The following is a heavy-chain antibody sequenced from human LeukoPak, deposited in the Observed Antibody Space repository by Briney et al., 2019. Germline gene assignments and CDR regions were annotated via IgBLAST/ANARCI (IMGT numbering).Heavy chain of an antibody. V-gene: IGHV1-18*01. CDR1: GYTFTSYG. CDR3: ARVTTYYYDSSGYSNDY. J-gene: IGHJ4*02. D-gene: IGHD3-22*01. CDR2: ISAYNGNT. Sequence: ASVKVSCKASGYTFTSYGISWVRQAPGQGLEWMGWISAYNGNTNYAQKLQGRVTMTTDTSTGTAYMELRSLRSDDTAVYYCARVTTYYYDSSGYSNDYWGQGTLVTVSS.